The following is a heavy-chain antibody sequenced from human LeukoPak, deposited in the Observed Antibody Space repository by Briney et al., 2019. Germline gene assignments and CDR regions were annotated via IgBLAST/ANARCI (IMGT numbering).Heavy chain of an antibody. D-gene: IGHD3-22*01. CDR2: MNPNSGNT. J-gene: IGHJ3*02. CDR1: GYTFTSYD. V-gene: IGHV1-8*01. Sequence: ASVKVSCKASGYTFTSYDINWVRQATGQGLEWMGLMNPNSGNTGYAQKFQGRVTMTRNTSISTAYMELSRLRSDDTAVYYCASTPPTPYYYDSSGYFAFDIWGQGTMVTVSS. CDR3: ASTPPTPYYYDSSGYFAFDI.